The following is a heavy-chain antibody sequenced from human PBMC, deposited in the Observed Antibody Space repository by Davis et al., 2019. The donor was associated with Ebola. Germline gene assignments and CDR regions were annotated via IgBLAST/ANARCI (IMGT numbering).Heavy chain of an antibody. J-gene: IGHJ6*02. CDR1: GFNVRNNY. D-gene: IGHD3-10*01. Sequence: GESLKISCAVSGFNVRNNYLNWVRQAPGKGLQWVSVIYADGSTYYADSVKGRFTISRDTSKNTMFLQMTGLRAEDTAIYYCARVLEGFGELQGYYYFYGMDVWGQGTTVTVS. V-gene: IGHV3-53*01. CDR3: ARVLEGFGELQGYYYFYGMDV. CDR2: IYADGST.